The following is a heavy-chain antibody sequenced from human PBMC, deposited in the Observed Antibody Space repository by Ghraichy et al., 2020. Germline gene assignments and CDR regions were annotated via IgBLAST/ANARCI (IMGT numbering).Heavy chain of an antibody. CDR2: ISSSGSTI. Sequence: GESLNISCAASGFTFSDYYMSWIRQAPGKGLEWVSYISSSGSTIYYADSVKGRFTISRDNAKNSLYLQMNSLRAEDTAVYYCARETDYDSSGYADAFDIWGQGTMVTVSS. CDR3: ARETDYDSSGYADAFDI. CDR1: GFTFSDYY. V-gene: IGHV3-11*01. D-gene: IGHD3-22*01. J-gene: IGHJ3*02.